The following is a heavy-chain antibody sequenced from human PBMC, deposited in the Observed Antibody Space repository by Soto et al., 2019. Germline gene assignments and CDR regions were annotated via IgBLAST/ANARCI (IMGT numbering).Heavy chain of an antibody. CDR3: AREGPYGDSSFDY. Sequence: PGGSLRLSCAASGFAFSDYHMSWIRQAPGKGLEWVSYIRSRDNYTNYAESVKGRFTTSRDNAKNSLYLQINSLRAEDTALYYCAREGPYGDSSFDYWGQGTPVTVSS. D-gene: IGHD4-17*01. CDR1: GFAFSDYH. V-gene: IGHV3-11*06. J-gene: IGHJ4*02. CDR2: IRSRDNYT.